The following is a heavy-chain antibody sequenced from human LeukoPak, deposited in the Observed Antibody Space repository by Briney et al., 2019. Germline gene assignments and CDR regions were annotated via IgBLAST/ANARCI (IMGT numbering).Heavy chain of an antibody. CDR3: ARRRDSGSLQHFDY. J-gene: IGHJ4*02. D-gene: IGHD1-26*01. CDR2: ISYDGSKT. CDR1: GFTFSTYG. V-gene: IGHV3-30*03. Sequence: GRSLRLSCAASGFTFSTYGMHWVRQAPGKGLEWVAVISYDGSKTYSADSVKGRFTISRDNAKNSLYLQMNSLRAEDTAVYYCARRRDSGSLQHFDYWGQGTLVTVSS.